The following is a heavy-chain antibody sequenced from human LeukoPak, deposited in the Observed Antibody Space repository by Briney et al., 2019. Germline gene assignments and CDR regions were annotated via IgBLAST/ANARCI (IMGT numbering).Heavy chain of an antibody. Sequence: SETLSLTCTVSAGSISNYYWGWIRQPPGKGLEWIGYISYSGSTNYNPSLKSRVTISVDTSKNQFSLKLSSVTAADTAVYYCARGPNSLVAFDYWGQGTLVTVSS. CDR2: ISYSGST. J-gene: IGHJ4*02. D-gene: IGHD2/OR15-2a*01. CDR3: ARGPNSLVAFDY. CDR1: AGSISNYY. V-gene: IGHV4-59*01.